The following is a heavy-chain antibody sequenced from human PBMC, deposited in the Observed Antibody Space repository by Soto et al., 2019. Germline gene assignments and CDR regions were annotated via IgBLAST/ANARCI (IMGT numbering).Heavy chain of an antibody. CDR2: IYPIDSDT. CDR3: ARRSAVTPFYFYGMDV. D-gene: IGHD4-17*01. V-gene: IGHV5-51*01. Sequence: GESLKISCKVSGDSFNSNWIAWVRQRPGRGLEWMGIIYPIDSDTRYSPSFQGQVTISVDRSVNSAFLQWRSLKASDTATYYCARRSAVTPFYFYGMDVWGQGHTVTVAS. CDR1: GDSFNSNW. J-gene: IGHJ6*02.